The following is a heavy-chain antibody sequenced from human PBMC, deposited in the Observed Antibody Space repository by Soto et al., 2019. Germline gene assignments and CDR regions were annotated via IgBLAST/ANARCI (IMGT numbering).Heavy chain of an antibody. Sequence: GQSQKTSCKGSRYSFASYWICWVLQMTGKGLDWMGVIYPGDSDTRYSPSFHGQVTISADKSISTAYLQWSSLKASDTAIYFCARLPGVRGVFDGFNFWGQGTTVTVSS. CDR3: ARLPGVRGVFDGFNF. J-gene: IGHJ6*02. CDR1: RYSFASYW. CDR2: IYPGDSDT. D-gene: IGHD3-10*01. V-gene: IGHV5-51*01.